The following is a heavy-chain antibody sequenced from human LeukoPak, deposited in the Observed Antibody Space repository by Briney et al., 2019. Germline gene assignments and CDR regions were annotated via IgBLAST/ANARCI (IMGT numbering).Heavy chain of an antibody. CDR2: ISASGGGT. Sequence: GGSLRLSCAASGFTFSSYAMSWVRQAPGKGLEWVSSISASGGGTYYADSMRGRFTISRDSSKNTPYLQMNSLRAEDTAIYYCAKNLESYGDSATDYWGQGTLVTVSS. D-gene: IGHD4-17*01. V-gene: IGHV3-23*01. CDR3: AKNLESYGDSATDY. CDR1: GFTFSSYA. J-gene: IGHJ4*02.